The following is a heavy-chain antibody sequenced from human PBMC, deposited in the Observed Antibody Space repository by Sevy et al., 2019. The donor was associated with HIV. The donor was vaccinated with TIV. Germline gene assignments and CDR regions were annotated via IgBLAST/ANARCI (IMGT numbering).Heavy chain of an antibody. V-gene: IGHV3-23*01. CDR3: ARRPDLGSVIRTGVMDV. J-gene: IGHJ6*02. D-gene: IGHD3-10*01. Sequence: GGSLRLSCAASGFTFSTYAMSWVRQTPGKGLQWVSVISDSGGSTYYADSVQGRFTISRDNSKDTMYLQVNSLRAEDTAVYYCARRPDLGSVIRTGVMDVWGQGTTVIVSS. CDR2: ISDSGGST. CDR1: GFTFSTYA.